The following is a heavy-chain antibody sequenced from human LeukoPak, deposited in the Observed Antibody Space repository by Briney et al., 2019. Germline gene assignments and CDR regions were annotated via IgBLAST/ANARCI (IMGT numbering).Heavy chain of an antibody. CDR3: ARGSGSPKFDY. V-gene: IGHV4-31*03. CDR1: GGSISSGGYY. CDR2: IYYSGSTHT. Sequence: SETLSLTCTVSGGSISSGGYYWSWIRQHPGKGLEWIGYIYYSGSTHTYCKPSLKSRVTISVDTSENQFSLKLSSVTAADTAVYYCARGSGSPKFDYWGQGTLVTVSS. J-gene: IGHJ4*02. D-gene: IGHD1-26*01.